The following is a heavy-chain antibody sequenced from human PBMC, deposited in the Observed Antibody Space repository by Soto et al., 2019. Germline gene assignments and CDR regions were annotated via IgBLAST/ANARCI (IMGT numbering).Heavy chain of an antibody. CDR2: IYYSGST. Sequence: AETLGLTGSVSGGSIRRYYWSWIRQPPGKGLEWIGYIYYSGSTNYNPSLKSRVTISVDTSKNQFSLKLSSVTAADTAVYYCARSYGGNLDYWGQGTLVTVSS. D-gene: IGHD4-17*01. CDR3: ARSYGGNLDY. V-gene: IGHV4-59*01. J-gene: IGHJ4*02. CDR1: GGSIRRYY.